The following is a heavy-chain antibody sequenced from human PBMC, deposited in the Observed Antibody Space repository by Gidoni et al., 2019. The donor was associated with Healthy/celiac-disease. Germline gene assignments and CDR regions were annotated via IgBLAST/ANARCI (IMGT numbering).Heavy chain of an antibody. V-gene: IGHV3-74*01. Sequence: EVQLVESGGGLVQAGWCLRVSCAASGLTFSRYWMHWVRQAPGKGLVWVSRSNSDGSSTSYEDSLKGRCTISTDNAKNTLYLQKNSLIAEDTAVYYCAAYLSTTVTTSPFDYWGQGTLVTVSS. J-gene: IGHJ4*02. CDR1: GLTFSRYW. D-gene: IGHD4-17*01. CDR3: AAYLSTTVTTSPFDY. CDR2: SNSDGSST.